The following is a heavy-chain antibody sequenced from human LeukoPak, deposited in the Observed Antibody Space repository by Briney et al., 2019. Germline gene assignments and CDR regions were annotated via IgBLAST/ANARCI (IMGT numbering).Heavy chain of an antibody. CDR1: GGSFSGYY. CDR3: ARGRVQLYYYYGMDV. V-gene: IGHV4-34*01. D-gene: IGHD5-18*01. CDR2: INHSGST. J-gene: IGHJ6*02. Sequence: PSETLSLTCAVYGGSFSGYYWSWNRQPPGKGLEWIGEINHSGSTNYNPSLKSRVTISVDTSKNQFSLKLSSVTAADTAVYYCARGRVQLYYYYGMDVWGQGTTVTVSS.